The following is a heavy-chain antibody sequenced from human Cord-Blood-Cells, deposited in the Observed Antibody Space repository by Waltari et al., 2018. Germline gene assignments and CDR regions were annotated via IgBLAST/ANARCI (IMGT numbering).Heavy chain of an antibody. D-gene: IGHD3-16*01. V-gene: IGHV4-34*01. Sequence: QVQLQQWCAGLLKPSETLSLTCAVYGGSFSGYYWSWIRQPPGKGLEWIGESNHSGSTNYNPSLKSRVTISVDTSKNQFSLKLSSVTAADTAVYYCARGRGALGYWGQGTLVTVSS. CDR2: SNHSGST. CDR1: GGSFSGYY. CDR3: ARGRGALGY. J-gene: IGHJ4*02.